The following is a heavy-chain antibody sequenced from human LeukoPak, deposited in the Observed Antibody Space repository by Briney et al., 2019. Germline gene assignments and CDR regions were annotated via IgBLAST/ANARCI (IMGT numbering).Heavy chain of an antibody. V-gene: IGHV3-11*01. CDR2: ISSSGSTI. J-gene: IGHJ5*02. D-gene: IGHD3-10*01. CDR1: GLTFSDYY. CDR3: ARDNLRPLWFGPTDNWFDP. Sequence: GGSLRLSCAASGLTFSDYYMSWIRQAPGKGLEWVSYISSSGSTIYYADSVKGRFTISRDNAKNSLYLQMNSLRAEDTAVYYCARDNLRPLWFGPTDNWFDPWGQGTLVTVSS.